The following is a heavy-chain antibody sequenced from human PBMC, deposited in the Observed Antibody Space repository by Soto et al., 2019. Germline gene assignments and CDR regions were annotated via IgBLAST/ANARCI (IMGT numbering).Heavy chain of an antibody. CDR1: GYAFASYG. D-gene: IGHD2-2*01. Sequence: ASVEVSCKASGYAFASYGISWVRQAPGQGLEYMGWISGYNGNTNYEQKFQGRVTMTTDTSTSTVYMELTSLRSDDTAVYYCARSQIVPGASWFDPWDQGTLVT. V-gene: IGHV1-18*04. CDR2: ISGYNGNT. CDR3: ARSQIVPGASWFDP. J-gene: IGHJ5*02.